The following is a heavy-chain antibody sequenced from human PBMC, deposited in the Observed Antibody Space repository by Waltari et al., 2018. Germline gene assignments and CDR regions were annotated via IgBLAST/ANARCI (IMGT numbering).Heavy chain of an antibody. Sequence: QVQLVQSGAEVKRPGASGKVSCKASGYTCTSDDINGVRQATGQGLEWMGWMNPNSGNTGYAQKFQGRVTITRNTSISTAYMELSSLRSEDTAVYYCAREAGSGPRFDPWGQGTLVTVSS. J-gene: IGHJ5*02. D-gene: IGHD5-12*01. CDR3: AREAGSGPRFDP. V-gene: IGHV1-8*03. CDR2: MNPNSGNT. CDR1: GYTCTSDD.